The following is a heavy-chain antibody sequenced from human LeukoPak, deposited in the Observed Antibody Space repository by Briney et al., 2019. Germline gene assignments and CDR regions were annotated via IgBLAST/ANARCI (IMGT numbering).Heavy chain of an antibody. Sequence: SEILSLTCTVSGGSISSSYWNWGWIRQPPGKGLEWIGYIYNTGSTNYDLSLKSRVNILVDTSKNRLSLKLSSVSAADTAVYYCARLSGSNGWYPWAFDIWGRGTMVAVSS. CDR1: GGSISSSY. J-gene: IGHJ3*02. D-gene: IGHD6-19*01. V-gene: IGHV4-59*08. CDR3: ARLSGSNGWYPWAFDI. CDR2: IYNTGST.